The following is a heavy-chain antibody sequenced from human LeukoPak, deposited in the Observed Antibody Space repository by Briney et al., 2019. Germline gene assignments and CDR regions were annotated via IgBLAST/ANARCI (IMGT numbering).Heavy chain of an antibody. J-gene: IGHJ4*02. CDR2: ISAYNGNT. CDR3: ARDRPPYGSGSPFDY. V-gene: IGHV1-18*01. D-gene: IGHD3-10*01. CDR1: GYTFTSYG. Sequence: GASVTVSCTASGYTFTSYGISWVRQAPGQGLEWMGWISAYNGNTNYAQKLQGRVTMTTDTSTSTAYMELRSLRSDDTAVYYCARDRPPYGSGSPFDYWGQGTLVTVSS.